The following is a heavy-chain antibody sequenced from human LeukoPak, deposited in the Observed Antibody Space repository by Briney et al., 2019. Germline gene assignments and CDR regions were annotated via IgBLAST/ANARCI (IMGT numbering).Heavy chain of an antibody. CDR3: ARVRIAVAVSAFDI. J-gene: IGHJ3*02. V-gene: IGHV3-7*01. D-gene: IGHD6-19*01. CDR2: IKQDGSEK. CDR1: GFTFSSHC. Sequence: GGSLRLSCEASGFTFSSHCMSWVRQAPGKGLEWVANIKQDGSEKYYVDSVKGRFTISRDNAKNSLYLQLSILRAADTAVYYCARVRIAVAVSAFDIWGQGTMVTVSS.